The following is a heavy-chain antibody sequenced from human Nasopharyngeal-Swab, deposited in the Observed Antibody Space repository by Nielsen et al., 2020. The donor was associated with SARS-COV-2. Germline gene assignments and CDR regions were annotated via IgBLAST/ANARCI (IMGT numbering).Heavy chain of an antibody. CDR3: ARANSGSYFDY. CDR2: IYYSGST. D-gene: IGHD1-26*01. J-gene: IGHJ4*02. V-gene: IGHV4-31*02. Sequence: WIRQPPGKGLEWIGYIYYSGSTYYNPSLKSRVTISVDTSKNQFSLKLSSVTAADTAVYCCARANSGSYFDYWGQGTLVTVSS.